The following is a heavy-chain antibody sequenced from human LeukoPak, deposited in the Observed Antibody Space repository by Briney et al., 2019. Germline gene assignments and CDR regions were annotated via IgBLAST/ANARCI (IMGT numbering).Heavy chain of an antibody. CDR1: GFTFSSYS. J-gene: IGHJ4*02. CDR3: ARGVLYYYDSSGSPKPDY. CDR2: ISSSSSYI. Sequence: GGSLRLSCAASGFTFSSYSMNWVRQAPGKGLEWVSSISSSSSYIYYADSVKGRFTISRDNAKNSLYLQMNSLRAEDTAVYYCARGVLYYYDSSGSPKPDYWGQGTLVTVPS. V-gene: IGHV3-21*01. D-gene: IGHD3-22*01.